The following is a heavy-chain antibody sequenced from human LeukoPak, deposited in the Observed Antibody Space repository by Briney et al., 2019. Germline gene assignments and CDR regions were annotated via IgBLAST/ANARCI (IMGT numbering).Heavy chain of an antibody. J-gene: IGHJ4*02. CDR3: ARPYSDPGLTTGALDY. Sequence: GGSLRLSCAASGFTFSSHSMNWVRQAPGKGLEWVSSISSSSSYIYYADSVKGRFTISRDNAKNSLYLQMNSLRAEDTAVYYCARPYSDPGLTTGALDYWGQGTLVTVSS. V-gene: IGHV3-21*01. CDR2: ISSSSSYI. D-gene: IGHD5-12*01. CDR1: GFTFSSHS.